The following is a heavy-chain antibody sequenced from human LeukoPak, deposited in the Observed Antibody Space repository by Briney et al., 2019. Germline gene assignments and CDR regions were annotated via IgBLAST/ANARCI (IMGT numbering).Heavy chain of an antibody. D-gene: IGHD6-13*01. Sequence: PGRSLRLSCAASGFTFSNHGMHWVRQAPGKGLEWVSGISGNGGGTYYADSVKGRFTISRDNSKNTLYLQMNSLRVGDTAVYYCAKSFGYSRSWFDNWGQGPLVTVPS. J-gene: IGHJ4*02. CDR3: AKSFGYSRSWFDN. V-gene: IGHV3-23*01. CDR2: ISGNGGGT. CDR1: GFTFSNHG.